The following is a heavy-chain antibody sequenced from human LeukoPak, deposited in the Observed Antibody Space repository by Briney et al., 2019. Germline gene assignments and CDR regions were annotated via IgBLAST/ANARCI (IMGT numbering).Heavy chain of an antibody. Sequence: PSETLSLTCTVSGGSISGYYWSWIRQPPGKGLEWIGNIYYSGSTYYNPSLKSRVTMSVDTSKNQFSLKLSSVTAADTGVYYCASRLHNWNFGDYWGQGTLVTVSS. D-gene: IGHD1-7*01. CDR2: IYYSGST. CDR3: ASRLHNWNFGDY. CDR1: GGSISGYY. V-gene: IGHV4-59*04. J-gene: IGHJ4*02.